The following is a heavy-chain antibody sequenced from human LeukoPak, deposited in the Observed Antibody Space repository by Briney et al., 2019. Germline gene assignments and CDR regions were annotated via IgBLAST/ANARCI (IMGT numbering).Heavy chain of an antibody. CDR2: INHSGST. CDR1: GGSFSGYY. V-gene: IGHV4-34*01. CDR3: ARSSEVYWYFDL. Sequence: SETLSLTCAVYGGSFSGYYWSWIRQPPGKGLEWIGEINHSGSTNYNPSLKSRVTISVDTSKNQFSLKLSSVTAADTAVYYCARSSEVYWYFDLWGRGTLVTVSS. J-gene: IGHJ2*01.